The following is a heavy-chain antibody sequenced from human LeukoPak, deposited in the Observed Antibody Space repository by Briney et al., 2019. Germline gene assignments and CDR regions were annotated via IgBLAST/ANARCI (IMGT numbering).Heavy chain of an antibody. CDR3: GPLYCSGGSCYSGAFDI. V-gene: IGHV3-48*03. Sequence: PGGSLRLSCAASGFTFSSYEMNWVRQAPGKGLEWVSYISSSGSTIYYADSVKGRFTISRDNAKNSLYLQMNSLRAEDTAVYYCGPLYCSGGSCYSGAFDIWGQGTMVTVSS. D-gene: IGHD2-15*01. CDR2: ISSSGSTI. J-gene: IGHJ3*02. CDR1: GFTFSSYE.